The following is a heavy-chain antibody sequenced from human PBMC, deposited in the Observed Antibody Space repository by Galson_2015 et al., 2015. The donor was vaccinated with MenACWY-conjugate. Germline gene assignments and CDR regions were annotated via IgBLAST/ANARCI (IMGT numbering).Heavy chain of an antibody. Sequence: QSGAVVKKPGESLTLSCTGSGYSFTNYWLGWVRQMPGRGLEWMGLIVPHNSYTRYSPSFQGQVTISADESISTAVLQWSSLKASDTAMYYCARHPPGGRGMDVGGRGTTVTVSS. CDR2: IVPHNSYT. CDR1: GYSFTNYW. D-gene: IGHD1-26*01. V-gene: IGHV5-51*01. J-gene: IGHJ6*02. CDR3: ARHPPGGRGMDV.